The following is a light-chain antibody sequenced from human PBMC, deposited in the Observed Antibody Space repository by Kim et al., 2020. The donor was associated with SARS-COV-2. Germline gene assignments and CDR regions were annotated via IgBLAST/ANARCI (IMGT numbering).Light chain of an antibody. Sequence: SPGQTASITCSGDKLGDKYACWYQQKPGQSPVLVIYQDSKRSSGIPERFSGSNSGNTATLTISGTQAMDEADYYCQAWDSSTANYVFGTGTKVTVL. J-gene: IGLJ1*01. CDR3: QAWDSSTANYV. CDR2: QDS. CDR1: KLGDKY. V-gene: IGLV3-1*01.